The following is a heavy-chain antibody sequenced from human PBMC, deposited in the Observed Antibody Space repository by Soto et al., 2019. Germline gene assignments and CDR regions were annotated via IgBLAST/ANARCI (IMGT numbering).Heavy chain of an antibody. J-gene: IGHJ4*02. CDR2: ISGSGDKT. Sequence: PGGSLRLSCAASGFTFSNYAMSWVRQAPGKGPEWVSAISGSGDKTYYVDSVKGRFTISRDNSKNTVSLQMNSLRADDTAVYYCAKEGYPPFFAYWGQGTLVTVSS. D-gene: IGHD5-18*01. V-gene: IGHV3-23*01. CDR1: GFTFSNYA. CDR3: AKEGYPPFFAY.